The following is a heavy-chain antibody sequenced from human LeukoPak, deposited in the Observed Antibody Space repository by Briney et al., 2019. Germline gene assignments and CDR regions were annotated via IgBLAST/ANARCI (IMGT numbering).Heavy chain of an antibody. CDR3: ARLGLRYYDFWSGSRGHFDY. Sequence: GESLKISCKGSGYSFTSYWIGWVRPMPGKGLEWMGIIYPGDSDTRYSPSFQGQVTISADKSISTAYLQWSSLKASDTAMYYCARLGLRYYDFWSGSRGHFDYWGQGTLVTVSS. CDR2: IYPGDSDT. J-gene: IGHJ4*02. D-gene: IGHD3-3*01. CDR1: GYSFTSYW. V-gene: IGHV5-51*01.